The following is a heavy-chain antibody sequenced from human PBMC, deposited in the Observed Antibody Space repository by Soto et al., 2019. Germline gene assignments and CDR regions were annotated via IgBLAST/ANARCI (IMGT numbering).Heavy chain of an antibody. CDR3: ARDRVAVAVGDA. CDR2: ISHSGST. J-gene: IGHJ5*02. Sequence: QVQLQESGPGLVKASQTLSLTCNVSGGSVSSGDYYWSWIRQPPGKGLEWIGYISHSGSTYSNPPLKGRLAMSIDTSKNQFSLQLRSVTAADTAVYFCARDRVAVAVGDAWGPGTLVTVSS. D-gene: IGHD2-15*01. CDR1: GGSVSSGDYY. V-gene: IGHV4-30-4*01.